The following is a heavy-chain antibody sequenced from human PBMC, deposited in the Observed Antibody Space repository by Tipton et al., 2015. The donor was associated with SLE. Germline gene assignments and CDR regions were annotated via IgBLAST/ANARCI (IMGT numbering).Heavy chain of an antibody. J-gene: IGHJ6*02. CDR3: ARGCSSSTCEPFYFFGMDV. D-gene: IGHD2-2*01. V-gene: IGHV4-59*12. CDR1: GGSISRYY. Sequence: TLSLTCTVSGGSISRYYWSWIRQPPGKRLEWIGYIHYSGRTSYNPSLKSRVTISVDTSKNRFSLRLISVTAADTAVYYCARGCSSSTCEPFYFFGMDVWGQGTTVTVSS. CDR2: IHYSGRT.